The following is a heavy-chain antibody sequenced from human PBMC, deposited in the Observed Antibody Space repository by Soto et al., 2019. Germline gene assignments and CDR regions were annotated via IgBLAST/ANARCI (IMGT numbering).Heavy chain of an antibody. CDR1: GGSISSSSYY. V-gene: IGHV4-39*01. CDR2: IYYSGST. Sequence: SETLSLTCTVSGGSISSSSYYWGWIRQPPGKGLEWIGSIYYSGSTYYNPSLKSRVTISVDTSKNQFSLKLSSVTAADTAVYYCARHRMYSSSSGYYYYYMDVWGKGTTVTVSS. CDR3: ARHRMYSSSSGYYYYYMDV. D-gene: IGHD6-6*01. J-gene: IGHJ6*03.